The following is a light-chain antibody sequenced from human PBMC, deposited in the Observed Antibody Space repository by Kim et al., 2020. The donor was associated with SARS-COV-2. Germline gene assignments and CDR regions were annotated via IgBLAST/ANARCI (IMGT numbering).Light chain of an antibody. CDR1: SSDVGGYNY. J-gene: IGLJ2*01. CDR2: EVS. V-gene: IGLV2-8*01. CDR3: SSYAGSTHVV. Sequence: QSALTQPPSASGSPGQSVTISCTGTSSDVGGYNYVSWYQQHPGRAPKLMIYEVSERPSGVPDRFSGSKSGNTASLTVSGLQAEDEADYYCSSYAGSTHVVFGGGTQLTVL.